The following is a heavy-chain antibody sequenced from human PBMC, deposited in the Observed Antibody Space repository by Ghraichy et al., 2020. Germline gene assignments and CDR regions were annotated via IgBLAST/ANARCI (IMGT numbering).Heavy chain of an antibody. V-gene: IGHV3-23*01. D-gene: IGHD6-13*01. CDR1: GFTFSSYA. CDR3: AKGEQQLGQYYYYMDV. J-gene: IGHJ6*03. CDR2: ISGSGGST. Sequence: GGSLRLSCAASGFTFSSYAMSWVRQAPGKGLEWVSAISGSGGSTYYADSVKGRFTISRDNSKNTLYLQMNSLRAEDTAVYYCAKGEQQLGQYYYYMDVWGKGTTVTVSS.